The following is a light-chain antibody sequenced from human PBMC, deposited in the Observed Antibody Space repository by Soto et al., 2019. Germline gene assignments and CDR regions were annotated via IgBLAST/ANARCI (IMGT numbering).Light chain of an antibody. V-gene: IGKV1-39*01. Sequence: DIQMTQSPSSLSASVGDRVTITCRASQSISSYLNWYQQKPGKAPKLLIYAASSLQSGVPSRFSGSGSGTDFTLTISSLQPEDFATYYCHQSYSTLLITFGQGTRLEIK. CDR2: AAS. J-gene: IGKJ5*01. CDR1: QSISSY. CDR3: HQSYSTLLIT.